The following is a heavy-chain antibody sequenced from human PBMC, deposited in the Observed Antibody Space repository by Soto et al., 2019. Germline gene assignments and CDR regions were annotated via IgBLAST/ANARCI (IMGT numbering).Heavy chain of an antibody. V-gene: IGHV3-15*01. CDR3: TTDGIIAVAGYDY. CDR2: IKSKTDGGTT. J-gene: IGHJ4*02. CDR1: GFTFSNAW. D-gene: IGHD6-19*01. Sequence: GGSLRLSCAASGFTFSNAWMSWVRQAPGKGLEWVGRIKSKTDGGTTDYAAPVKGRFTISRDDSKNTLYLQMNSLKTEDTAVYYCTTDGIIAVAGYDYWGQGTLVTVSS.